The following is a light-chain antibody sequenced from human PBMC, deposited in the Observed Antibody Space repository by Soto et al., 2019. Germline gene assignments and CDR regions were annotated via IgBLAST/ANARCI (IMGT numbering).Light chain of an antibody. J-gene: IGLJ1*01. V-gene: IGLV2-14*01. CDR2: EVS. CDR3: SSYTSSSTLV. Sequence: QSALTQPASVSGAPGQSITISCTGTSSDVGGYNYVSWYQQHPGKAPKLMIYEVSNRPSGVSNRFSCPKSGNTASLTISGLQAEDEADYYCSSYTSSSTLVFGTGTKVTVL. CDR1: SSDVGGYNY.